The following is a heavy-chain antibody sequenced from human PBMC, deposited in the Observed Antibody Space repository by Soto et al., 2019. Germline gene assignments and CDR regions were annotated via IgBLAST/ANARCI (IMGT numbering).Heavy chain of an antibody. CDR3: ASDRSSGWDQGYGMDV. D-gene: IGHD6-19*01. J-gene: IGHJ6*02. CDR1: GGSISTYY. CDR2: IYYSGST. V-gene: IGHV4-59*01. Sequence: ASETLSLTCTVSGGSISTYYWSWIRQPPGKGLEWIGYIYYSGSTSYNPSLKSRVTISVDTSKNQFSLKLRSVTAADTAVYYCASDRSSGWDQGYGMDVWGQGTKVTVSS.